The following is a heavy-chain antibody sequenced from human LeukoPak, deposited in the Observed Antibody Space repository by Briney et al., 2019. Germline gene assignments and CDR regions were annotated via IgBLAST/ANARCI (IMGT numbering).Heavy chain of an antibody. Sequence: GGSLRLSCAASGFTFSSYSMIWVRQAPGKGLEWVSYISSSSSTIYYADSVKGRFTISRDNAKNSLYLQMNSLRAEDTAVYYCARGLRYTAYYDFWSGYYTFDYWGQGTLVTVSS. D-gene: IGHD3-3*01. CDR2: ISSSSSTI. CDR3: ARGLRYTAYYDFWSGYYTFDY. J-gene: IGHJ4*02. CDR1: GFTFSSYS. V-gene: IGHV3-48*04.